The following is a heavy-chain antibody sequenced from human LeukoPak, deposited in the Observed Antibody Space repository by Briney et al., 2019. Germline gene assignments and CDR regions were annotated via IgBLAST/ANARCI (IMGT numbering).Heavy chain of an antibody. Sequence: SETLSLTCTVSGGSISSYYWSRIRQPPGKGLEWIGYIYYSGSTNYNPSLKSRVTISVDTSKNQFSLKLSSVTAADTAVYYCARDLAARYWGQGTLVTVSS. V-gene: IGHV4-59*01. J-gene: IGHJ4*02. D-gene: IGHD6-6*01. CDR2: IYYSGST. CDR1: GGSISSYY. CDR3: ARDLAARY.